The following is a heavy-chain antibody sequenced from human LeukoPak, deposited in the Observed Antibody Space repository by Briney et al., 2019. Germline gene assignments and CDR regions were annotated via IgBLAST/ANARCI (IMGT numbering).Heavy chain of an antibody. V-gene: IGHV4-39*07. Sequence: SETLSLTCTVSGGSISSSSYYWGWIRQPPGKGLEWIGGIYYSGSTYYTPSLKSRVTISVDTCKNQFSLKLSSVTAADTAAYYCARGGEPEGREQWLWPGFDYWGQGTLVTVSS. D-gene: IGHD6-19*01. CDR3: ARGGEPEGREQWLWPGFDY. J-gene: IGHJ4*02. CDR1: GGSISSSSYY. CDR2: IYYSGST.